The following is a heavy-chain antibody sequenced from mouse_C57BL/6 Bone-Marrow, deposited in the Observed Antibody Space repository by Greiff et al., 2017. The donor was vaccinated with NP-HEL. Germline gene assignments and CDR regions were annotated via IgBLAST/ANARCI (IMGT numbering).Heavy chain of an antibody. J-gene: IGHJ2*01. CDR1: GFNIKDDY. Sequence: EVKLMESGAELVRPGASVKLSCTASGFNIKDDYMHWVKQRPEQGLEWIGWIDPENGDTEYASKFQGKATITADTSSNTAYLQLSSLTSEDTAVYYCTTWTPYYFDYWGQGTTLTVSS. V-gene: IGHV14-4*01. CDR3: TTWTPYYFDY. CDR2: IDPENGDT.